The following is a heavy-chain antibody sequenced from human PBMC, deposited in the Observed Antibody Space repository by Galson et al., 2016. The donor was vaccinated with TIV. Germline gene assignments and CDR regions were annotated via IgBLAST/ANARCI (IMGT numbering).Heavy chain of an antibody. D-gene: IGHD1-26*01. Sequence: SLRLSCALSGSTLSMYEMNWVRQAPGKGLEWISYISSSASIISYADPVQGRFGVSRDNAKNSLYLHMNSLRVEDTATYFCATEGGGSAPFDYWGQGTLVTVSS. V-gene: IGHV3-48*03. CDR3: ATEGGGSAPFDY. CDR2: ISSSASII. J-gene: IGHJ4*02. CDR1: GSTLSMYE.